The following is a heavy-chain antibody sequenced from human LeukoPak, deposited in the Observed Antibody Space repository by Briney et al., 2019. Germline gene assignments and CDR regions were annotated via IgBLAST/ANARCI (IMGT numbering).Heavy chain of an antibody. D-gene: IGHD1-26*01. V-gene: IGHV3-53*01. CDR2: IYNGGST. CDR1: GFTVNTNH. CDR3: ATSIVGFSYDEHFQH. J-gene: IGHJ1*01. Sequence: GGSLRLSCAASGFTVNTNHMHWVRQAPGKGLEWVSTIYNGGSTYYVDSEKGRFTISRDNFKNTLYLQMNSLRAEDTAVYYCATSIVGFSYDEHFQHWGQGTLVTVSS.